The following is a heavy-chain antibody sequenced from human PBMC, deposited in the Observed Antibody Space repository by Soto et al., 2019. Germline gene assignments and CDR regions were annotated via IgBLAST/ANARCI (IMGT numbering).Heavy chain of an antibody. CDR2: INHSGST. CDR3: ARSLIYSYGSGLGNWFDS. CDR1: GGSFSGYY. Sequence: PSETLSLTCAVYGGSFSGYYWSWIRQPPGKGLEWIGEINHSGSTNYNPSLKSRVTISVDTSKNQFSLKLISVTAADTAVYYSARSLIYSYGSGLGNWFDSPGQGILLTVPS. J-gene: IGHJ5*01. D-gene: IGHD3-10*01. V-gene: IGHV4-34*01.